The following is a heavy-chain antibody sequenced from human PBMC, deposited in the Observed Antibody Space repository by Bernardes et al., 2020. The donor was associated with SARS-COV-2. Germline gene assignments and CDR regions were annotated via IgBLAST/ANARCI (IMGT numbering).Heavy chain of an antibody. D-gene: IGHD6-19*01. Sequence: GGSLRLSCAASGFTFSTYAMHWVRQAPGKGLEWVAIISFDGSNKYYADSVKGRFTISRDRSKNTLDLQMNSLRTEDTAVYYCARDPPSISAWGNGWYFDLWGRGTLVTVSS. V-gene: IGHV3-30-3*01. J-gene: IGHJ2*01. CDR1: GFTFSTYA. CDR2: ISFDGSNK. CDR3: ARDPPSISAWGNGWYFDL.